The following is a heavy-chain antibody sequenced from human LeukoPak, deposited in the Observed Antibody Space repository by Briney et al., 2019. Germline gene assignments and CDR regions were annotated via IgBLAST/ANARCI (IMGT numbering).Heavy chain of an antibody. CDR1: GFTFSDYY. CDR2: LRSKALAETI. D-gene: IGHD5-12*01. CDR3: ARAGIVARIGYAMDV. J-gene: IGHJ6*02. Sequence: QSGGSLRLSCAASGFTFSDYYMSWVRQAPGKGLKWVGLLRSKALAETIEYDASARGRFTISRDDSNTIAYLQMNRLETEDTAVYFCARAGIVARIGYAMDVWGQGTTVIVSS. V-gene: IGHV3-71*01.